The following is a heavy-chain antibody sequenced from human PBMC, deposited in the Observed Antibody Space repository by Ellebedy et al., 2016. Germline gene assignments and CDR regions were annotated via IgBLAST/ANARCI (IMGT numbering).Heavy chain of an antibody. CDR2: ISGSGGST. CDR1: GFTFSSYA. J-gene: IGHJ4*02. V-gene: IGHV3-23*01. CDR3: ARSWTAYYDSSGYLDY. D-gene: IGHD3-22*01. Sequence: GGSLRLSXAASGFTFSSYAMSWVRQAPGKGLEWVSAISGSGGSTYYADSVKGRFTISRDNSKNTLYLQMNSLRAEDTAVYYCARSWTAYYDSSGYLDYWGQGTLVTVSS.